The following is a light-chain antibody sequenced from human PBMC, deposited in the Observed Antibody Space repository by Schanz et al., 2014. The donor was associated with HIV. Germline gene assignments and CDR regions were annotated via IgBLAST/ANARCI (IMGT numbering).Light chain of an antibody. V-gene: IGKV3-20*01. J-gene: IGKJ1*01. CDR2: GAS. Sequence: EIVLTQSPATLSLFPGETATLSCRASQHITNYLAWYQQKPGQAPRLLIYGASSRATGIPDRFSGSVSGTDFTLTISRLEPEDFAVYYCYQYGSSPWTFGQGTKVEIK. CDR3: YQYGSSPWT. CDR1: QHITNY.